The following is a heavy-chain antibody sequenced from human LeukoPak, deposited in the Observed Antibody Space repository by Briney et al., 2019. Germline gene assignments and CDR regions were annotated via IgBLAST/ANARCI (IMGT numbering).Heavy chain of an antibody. Sequence: SETLSLTCAVSGGSISSGGYSWSWIRQPPGKGLEWIGYIYYSGSTYYNPSLKSRVTISVDTSKNQFSLKLSSVTAADTAVYYCARTRYYYGSRSYGAPYYFDYWGQGTLVTVSS. CDR3: ARTRYYYGSRSYGAPYYFDY. CDR2: IYYSGST. CDR1: GGSISSGGYS. D-gene: IGHD3-10*01. V-gene: IGHV4-30-4*07. J-gene: IGHJ4*02.